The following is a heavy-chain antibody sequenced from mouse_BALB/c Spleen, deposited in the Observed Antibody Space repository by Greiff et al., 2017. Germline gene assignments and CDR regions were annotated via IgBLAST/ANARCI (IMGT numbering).Heavy chain of an antibody. CDR2: IDPENGNT. CDR1: GFNIKDYY. D-gene: IGHD1-1*01. J-gene: IGHJ4*01. CDR3: ALLRSYAMDY. V-gene: IGHV14-1*02. Sequence: VQLQQSGAELVRPGALVKLSCKASGFNIKDYYMHWVKQRPEQGLEWIGWIDPENGNTIYDPKFQGKASITADTSSNTAYLQLSSLTSEDTAVYYCALLRSYAMDYWGQGTSVTVSS.